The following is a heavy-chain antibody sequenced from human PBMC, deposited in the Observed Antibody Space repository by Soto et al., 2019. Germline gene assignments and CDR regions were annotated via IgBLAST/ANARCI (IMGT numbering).Heavy chain of an antibody. CDR2: IYYSGST. CDR1: GGSISSDSYY. Sequence: SETLSLTCTVSGGSISSDSYYWSWIRQPPGKGLEWIGYIYYSGSTNYNPSLKSRVTISVDTSKNQFSLKLSSVTAADTAVYYCARGDYVWGSWDYWGLGTLVTVSS. V-gene: IGHV4-61*01. CDR3: ARGDYVWGSWDY. J-gene: IGHJ4*02. D-gene: IGHD3-16*01.